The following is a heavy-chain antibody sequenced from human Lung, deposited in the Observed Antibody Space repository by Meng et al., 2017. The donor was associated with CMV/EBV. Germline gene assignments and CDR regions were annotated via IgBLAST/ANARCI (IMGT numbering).Heavy chain of an antibody. Sequence: SCAASGFTFSNYWMTWVRQAPGKGLEWVANINPDGSDKYYVDSVKGRFTISRDNAKNSLYLQMISLRAEDTAVYYCARGRVSTDYWGHGTLVT. CDR1: GFTFSNYW. CDR2: INPDGSDK. V-gene: IGHV3-7*01. D-gene: IGHD4-11*01. J-gene: IGHJ4*01. CDR3: ARGRVSTDY.